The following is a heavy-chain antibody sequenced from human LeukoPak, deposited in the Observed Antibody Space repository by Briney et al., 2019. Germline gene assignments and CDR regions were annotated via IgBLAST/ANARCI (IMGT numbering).Heavy chain of an antibody. CDR3: ARIRRLLWFGELLGYFDY. CDR2: INHSGST. CDR1: GGSFSGYC. V-gene: IGHV4-34*01. D-gene: IGHD3-10*01. Sequence: SETLSLTCAVYGGSFSGYCWSWIRQPPGKGLEWIGEINHSGSTNYNPSLKSRVTISVDTSKNQFSLKLSSVTAADTAVYYCARIRRLLWFGELLGYFDYWGQGTLVTVSS. J-gene: IGHJ4*02.